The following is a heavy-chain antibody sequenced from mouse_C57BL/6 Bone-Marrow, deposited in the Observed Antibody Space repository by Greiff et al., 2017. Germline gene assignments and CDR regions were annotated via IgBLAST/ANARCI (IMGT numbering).Heavy chain of an antibody. Sequence: VQLKESGPVLVKPGASVKMSCKASGYTFTDYYMNWVKQSHGKSLEWIGVINPYNGGTSYNQKFKGKATLTVDKSSSTAYMELNSLTSEDSAVYYCATLYYGNYGGFAYWGQGTLVTVSA. CDR1: GYTFTDYY. CDR2: INPYNGGT. V-gene: IGHV1-19*01. D-gene: IGHD2-1*01. CDR3: ATLYYGNYGGFAY. J-gene: IGHJ3*01.